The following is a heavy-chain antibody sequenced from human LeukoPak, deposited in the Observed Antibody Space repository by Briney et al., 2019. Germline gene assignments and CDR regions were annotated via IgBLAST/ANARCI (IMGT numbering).Heavy chain of an antibody. CDR1: GYSFTSYW. CDR3: ARRYYYDSSGYSYFDY. CDR2: IYPGDSDT. V-gene: IGHV5-51*01. J-gene: IGHJ4*02. Sequence: GESLKISCKGSGYSFTSYWIGWVRQMPGKGLEWMGIIYPGDSDTRYSPSFQGQVTISADKSISTAYLQWSSLKAPDTAMYYCARRYYYDSSGYSYFDYWGQGTLVTVSS. D-gene: IGHD3-22*01.